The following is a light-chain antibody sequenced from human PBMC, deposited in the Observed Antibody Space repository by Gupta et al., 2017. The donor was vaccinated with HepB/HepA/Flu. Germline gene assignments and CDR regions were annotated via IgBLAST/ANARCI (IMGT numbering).Light chain of an antibody. CDR2: NTN. CDR3: VLYMRSGIWV. Sequence: QTVVTQEPSFSVSPGGTVTLPCGLSSGSVSTNYYPSWYQQTPGQAPRTLIYNTNTPSSGVPDRFSGSILGNKAALTITGAQADDECDYYCVLYMRSGIWVFGGGTKLTVL. J-gene: IGLJ3*02. V-gene: IGLV8-61*01. CDR1: SGSVSTNYY.